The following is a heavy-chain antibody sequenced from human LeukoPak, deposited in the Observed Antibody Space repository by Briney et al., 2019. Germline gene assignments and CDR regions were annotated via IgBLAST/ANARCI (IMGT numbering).Heavy chain of an antibody. V-gene: IGHV1-18*01. Sequence: GFSVTVSCKASGYTFTSYGISWVRQAPGQGLEWMGWISAYNGNTNYAQKLQGRVTMTTDTSTSTAYMELRSLRSDDTAVYYCARGSPYGDYVPFDYWGQATMATASS. J-gene: IGHJ4*02. CDR3: ARGSPYGDYVPFDY. CDR1: GYTFTSYG. D-gene: IGHD4-17*01. CDR2: ISAYNGNT.